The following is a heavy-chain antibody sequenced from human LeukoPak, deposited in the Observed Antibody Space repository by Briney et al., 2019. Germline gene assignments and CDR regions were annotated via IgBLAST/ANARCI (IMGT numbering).Heavy chain of an antibody. V-gene: IGHV4-34*01. CDR1: GLTFSSHW. D-gene: IGHD3-10*01. J-gene: IGHJ4*02. CDR3: ARDRTVRGVISPAFY. Sequence: PGGSLRLSCAASGLTFSSHWMHWVRQAPGKGLEWIGEINHSGSTNYNPSLKSRVTISVDTSKNQFSLKLSSVTAADTAVYYCARDRTVRGVISPAFYWGQGTLVTVSS. CDR2: INHSGST.